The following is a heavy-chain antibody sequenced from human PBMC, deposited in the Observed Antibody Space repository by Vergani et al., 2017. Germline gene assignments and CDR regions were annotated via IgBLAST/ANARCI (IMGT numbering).Heavy chain of an antibody. CDR1: GGSISSSSYY. Sequence: QLQLQESGPGLVKPSETLSLTCTVSGGSISSSSYYWGWIRQPPGKGLEWIGGIYYSGSTYYNPSLKSRVTISVDTSKNQFSLKLSSVTAADTAVYYCARVGSSSWYQYFQHWGQGTLVTVSS. J-gene: IGHJ1*01. CDR3: ARVGSSSWYQYFQH. D-gene: IGHD6-13*01. CDR2: IYYSGST. V-gene: IGHV4-39*07.